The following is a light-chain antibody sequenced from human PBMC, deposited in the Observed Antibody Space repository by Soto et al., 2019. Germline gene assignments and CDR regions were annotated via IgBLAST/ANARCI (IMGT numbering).Light chain of an antibody. Sequence: DIQLTQSPSFLSASVGDRVTITCRASQGISSYLAWYQRKPGKAPKLLIFAASTLQNGVPSRFSGSGSGTEFTLTISSLQPEDFATYYCLHLNSYSPDTFGPGTKWISN. CDR1: QGISSY. J-gene: IGKJ3*01. V-gene: IGKV1-9*01. CDR2: AAS. CDR3: LHLNSYSPDT.